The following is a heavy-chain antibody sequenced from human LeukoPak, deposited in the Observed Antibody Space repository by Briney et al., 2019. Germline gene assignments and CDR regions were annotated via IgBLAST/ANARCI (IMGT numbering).Heavy chain of an antibody. D-gene: IGHD3-22*01. CDR3: ARHVGYDSSESFDY. Sequence: PSETLSLTCTVSGGSISSYYWSWIRQPPGKGLEWIGYIYYSGSTNYNPSLKSRVTISVDTSKNQFSLKLSSVTAADTAVYYCARHVGYDSSESFDYWGQGTLVTVSS. V-gene: IGHV4-59*08. J-gene: IGHJ4*02. CDR1: GGSISSYY. CDR2: IYYSGST.